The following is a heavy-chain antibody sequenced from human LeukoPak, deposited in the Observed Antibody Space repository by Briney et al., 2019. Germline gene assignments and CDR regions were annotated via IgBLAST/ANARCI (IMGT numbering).Heavy chain of an antibody. D-gene: IGHD3-10*01. V-gene: IGHV4-34*01. CDR2: INHSGST. Sequence: SETLSLTCAVYGGSFSAYYWSWIRQPPGKGLEWIGEINHSGSTNYNPSLKSRVTISGDTSKNQFSLRLSSVTAADTAVYYCASVHYSGSGSYISWGQGTLVTVSS. CDR3: ASVHYSGSGSYIS. J-gene: IGHJ5*02. CDR1: GGSFSAYY.